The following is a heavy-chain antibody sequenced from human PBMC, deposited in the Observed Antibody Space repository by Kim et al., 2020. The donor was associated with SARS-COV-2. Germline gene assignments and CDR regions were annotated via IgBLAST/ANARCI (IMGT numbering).Heavy chain of an antibody. Sequence: NYAQKFQGRVTITADKSTSTAYMELSSLRSEDTAVYYCASSVGSYFDLGYWGQGTLVTVSS. V-gene: IGHV1-69*02. CDR3: ASSVGSYFDLGY. D-gene: IGHD3-9*01. J-gene: IGHJ4*02.